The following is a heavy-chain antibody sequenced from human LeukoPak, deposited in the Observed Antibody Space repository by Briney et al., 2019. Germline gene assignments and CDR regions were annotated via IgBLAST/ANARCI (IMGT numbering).Heavy chain of an antibody. J-gene: IGHJ2*01. CDR1: GGSISSGGYY. D-gene: IGHD3-22*01. CDR3: ARLGAPSINYYDDRGYFDL. CDR2: IYHRGTT. V-gene: IGHV4-39*07. Sequence: PSETLSLTCAVSGGSISSGGYYWGWIRQPPGKGLEWIGNIYHRGTTYYNPSLKSRVTISVDTSKNQFSLKLSSVTAADTAVYYCARLGAPSINYYDDRGYFDLWGRGTLVTVSS.